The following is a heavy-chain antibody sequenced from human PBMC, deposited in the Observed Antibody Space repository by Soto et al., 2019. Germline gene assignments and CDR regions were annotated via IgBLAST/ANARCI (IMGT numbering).Heavy chain of an antibody. D-gene: IGHD1-20*01. CDR3: AKSPLLYKCNYYDY. V-gene: IGHV3-23*01. J-gene: IGHJ4*02. CDR2: ISGSGGST. CDR1: GFSFKNYA. Sequence: GGSLRLSCATSGFSFKNYAMSWVRQAPGKGLEWVSDISGSGGSTYYADSVKGRFTISRDNSKNTLSLQMNSLSAEDTATYYCAKSPLLYKCNYYDYWGQGTLVTVSS.